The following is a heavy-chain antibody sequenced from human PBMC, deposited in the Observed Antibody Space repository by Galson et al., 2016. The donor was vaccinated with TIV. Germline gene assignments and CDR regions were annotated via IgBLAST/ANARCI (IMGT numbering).Heavy chain of an antibody. CDR3: ARVAGYTNGWSEY. J-gene: IGHJ4*02. CDR1: GYSISSGYY. CDR2: LYYGGSI. V-gene: IGHV4-38-2*01. D-gene: IGHD6-19*01. Sequence: SETLSLTCAVSGYSISSGYYWGWIRQPPGKGLEWIGTLYYGGSIYYNSSLNSRVTISVDTSKNQFSLTLTSVTAADTAVYYCARVAGYTNGWSEYWGQGTLVTVSS.